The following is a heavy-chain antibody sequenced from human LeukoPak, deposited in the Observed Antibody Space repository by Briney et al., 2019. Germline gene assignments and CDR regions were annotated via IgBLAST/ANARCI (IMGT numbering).Heavy chain of an antibody. Sequence: GGSLRLSCAASGFTFSSYSMNWVRQAPGKGLEWVSSISSSYIYYADSVKGRFTISRDNAKNSLYLQMNSLRAEDTAVYYCARDRRAIAVADPFDYWGHGTLVTVSS. CDR1: GFTFSSYS. CDR2: ISSSYI. CDR3: ARDRRAIAVADPFDY. V-gene: IGHV3-21*01. J-gene: IGHJ4*01. D-gene: IGHD6-19*01.